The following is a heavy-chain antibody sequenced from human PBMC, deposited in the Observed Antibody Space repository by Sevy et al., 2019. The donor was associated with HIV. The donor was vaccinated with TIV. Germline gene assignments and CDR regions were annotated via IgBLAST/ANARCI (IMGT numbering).Heavy chain of an antibody. CDR2: ISSDGSDR. D-gene: IGHD6-13*01. Sequence: GGSLRLSCAASGFIFSNYGMHWVRQAPGKGLEWVAVISSDGSDRDYADSVKGRFTISRDNSKDRLVLKMNSLRADDTAVYYCANSWGRYDGSSWIYYYYDMDVWGQGTKVTVSS. V-gene: IGHV3-30*18. CDR3: ANSWGRYDGSSWIYYYYDMDV. CDR1: GFIFSNYG. J-gene: IGHJ6*02.